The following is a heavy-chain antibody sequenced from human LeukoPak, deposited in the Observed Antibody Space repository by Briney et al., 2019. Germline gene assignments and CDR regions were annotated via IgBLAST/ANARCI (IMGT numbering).Heavy chain of an antibody. J-gene: IGHJ4*02. D-gene: IGHD3-22*01. CDR1: GFSFSGYA. CDR2: ISGGGSHT. V-gene: IGHV3-23*01. CDR3: AKDISGYYRPFDY. Sequence: GGSLRLSCAASGFSFSGYAMSWVRQAPGKGLEWVSSISGGGSHTYHADSVKGRFTISRDNSKNTLYLQMNSLRAEDTAVYYCAKDISGYYRPFDYWGQGTLVTVSS.